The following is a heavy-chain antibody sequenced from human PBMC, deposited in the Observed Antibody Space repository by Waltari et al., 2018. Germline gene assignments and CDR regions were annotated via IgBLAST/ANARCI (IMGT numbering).Heavy chain of an antibody. V-gene: IGHV1-2*02. CDR3: ARDLYDSRVPGDYFDY. CDR1: GYTFTGYY. Sequence: QVHLVQSGAEVRKPGASVKVSCKGSGYTFTGYYIQWLRQAPGQGLEWMGGIDPNTGVTKLAQKFQGRVTMTRDTAINTVYMELSSLGSDDTAVYYCARDLYDSRVPGDYFDYWGQGTLVTVSS. CDR2: IDPNTGVT. J-gene: IGHJ4*02. D-gene: IGHD3-16*01.